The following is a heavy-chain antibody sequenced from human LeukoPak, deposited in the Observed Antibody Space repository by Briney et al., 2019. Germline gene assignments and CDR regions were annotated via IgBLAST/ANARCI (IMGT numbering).Heavy chain of an antibody. V-gene: IGHV3-7*01. D-gene: IGHD4-17*01. CDR2: IKQDGSEK. Sequence: QPGXXXXLSCAASGFTFSSYWMSWVRQAPGKGLEWVANIKQDGSEKYYVDSVKGRFTISRDNAKNSLYLQMNSLRAEDTAVYYCAREQTTTVTTGGYYFDYWGQGTLVTVSS. J-gene: IGHJ4*02. CDR3: AREQTTTVTTGGYYFDY. CDR1: GFTFSSYW.